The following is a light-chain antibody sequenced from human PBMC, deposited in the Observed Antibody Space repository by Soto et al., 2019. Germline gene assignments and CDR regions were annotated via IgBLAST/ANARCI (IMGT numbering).Light chain of an antibody. J-gene: IGKJ1*01. V-gene: IGKV3-20*01. Sequence: EIVLTQSPGTLSLSPGERATLSCRASQSVSSSYLAWYQQKPGQAPRLLISGASIRATGSPARFSGSGSGTYFALTISRRETYEFAVYYCQQYGSSPTFGQGTKVEIK. CDR2: GAS. CDR1: QSVSSSY. CDR3: QQYGSSPT.